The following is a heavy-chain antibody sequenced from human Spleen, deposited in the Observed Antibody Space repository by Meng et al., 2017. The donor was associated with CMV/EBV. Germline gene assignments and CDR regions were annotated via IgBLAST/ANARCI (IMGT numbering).Heavy chain of an antibody. D-gene: IGHD6-13*01. CDR1: GNTFTGYY. J-gene: IGHJ4*02. Sequence: ASVKVSCKASGNTFTGYYFHWVRQAPGQGLECMGWINPDSGGRNYVQKFQGRVTMTRDTSISTAYMELSRLRSDDTAVYYCARVRRWRGIAPWGFDYWGQGTLVTVSS. V-gene: IGHV1-2*02. CDR3: ARVRRWRGIAPWGFDY. CDR2: INPDSGGR.